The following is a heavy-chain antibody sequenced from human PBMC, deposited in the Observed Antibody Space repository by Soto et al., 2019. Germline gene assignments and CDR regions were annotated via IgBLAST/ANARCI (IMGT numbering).Heavy chain of an antibody. D-gene: IGHD1-26*01. Sequence: SGPTLVNPTQTLTLTCTFSGFSLSTSGMCVSWIRQPPGKALEWLARIDWDDDKYYSTSLKTRLTISKDTSKNQVVLTMTNMDPVDTATYYCARIWDPNYYYYYMDVWGKGTTVTVSS. J-gene: IGHJ6*03. V-gene: IGHV2-70*11. CDR1: GFSLSTSGMC. CDR2: IDWDDDK. CDR3: ARIWDPNYYYYYMDV.